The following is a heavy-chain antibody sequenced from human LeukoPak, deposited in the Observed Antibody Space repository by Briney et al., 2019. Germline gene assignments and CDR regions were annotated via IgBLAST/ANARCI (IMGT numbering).Heavy chain of an antibody. J-gene: IGHJ3*02. CDR1: GGSISSSSYY. V-gene: IGHV4-39*07. D-gene: IGHD4-17*01. Sequence: PSETLSLTCTVSGGSISSSSYYWGWIRQPPGTGLEWIGSIYYSGSTYYNPSLKSRVTISVDTSKNQFSLKLSSVTAADTAVYYCARVEYGSFDIWGQGTMVTVSS. CDR2: IYYSGST. CDR3: ARVEYGSFDI.